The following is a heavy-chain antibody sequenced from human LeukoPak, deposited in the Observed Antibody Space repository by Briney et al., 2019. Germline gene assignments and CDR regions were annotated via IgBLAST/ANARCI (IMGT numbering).Heavy chain of an antibody. CDR1: GFTFSSYA. D-gene: IGHD1-26*01. CDR2: ISASGDFT. Sequence: PGGSLRLSCAASGFTFSSYAMSWVRQAPGKGLEWVSAISASGDFTYYADSVKGRFTISRDFFRNTLYLQMNSLRAEDTAVYYCAKGSRGSYDYWGQGTLVTVSS. CDR3: AKGSRGSYDY. J-gene: IGHJ4*02. V-gene: IGHV3-23*01.